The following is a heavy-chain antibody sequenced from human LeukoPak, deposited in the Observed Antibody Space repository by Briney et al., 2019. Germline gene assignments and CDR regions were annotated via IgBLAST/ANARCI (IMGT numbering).Heavy chain of an antibody. Sequence: YYSGSTNFNPSLKSRVTISADTSKNQYSLKLSSVTAADTAVYYCARGISSGYYYLMPGFDYWGQGTLVTVSS. CDR3: ARGISSGYYYLMPGFDY. V-gene: IGHV4-59*09. J-gene: IGHJ4*02. CDR2: YYSGST. D-gene: IGHD3-22*01.